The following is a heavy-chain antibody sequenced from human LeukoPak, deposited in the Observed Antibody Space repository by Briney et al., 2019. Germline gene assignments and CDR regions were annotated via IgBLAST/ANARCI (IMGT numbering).Heavy chain of an antibody. V-gene: IGHV4-34*01. D-gene: IGHD3-10*01. CDR1: GGSFSGYY. Sequence: SETLSLTCAVYGGSFSGYYWSWIRQPPGKGLEWIGSIHQSGNTFYNPSLKSRVTISVDTSKNQFSLKLRSVTAADTAVYHCARIHGSGTYYNPQNWFDPWGQGTLVTVST. CDR3: ARIHGSGTYYNPQNWFDP. J-gene: IGHJ5*02. CDR2: IHQSGNT.